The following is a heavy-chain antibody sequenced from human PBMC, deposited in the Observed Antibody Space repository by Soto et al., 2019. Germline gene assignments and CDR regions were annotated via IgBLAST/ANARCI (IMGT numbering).Heavy chain of an antibody. J-gene: IGHJ6*02. CDR2: INHSGST. D-gene: IGHD2-2*03. CDR3: ASFFGYDSSTSGRYYYGMDV. Sequence: TLSLTCAVYGGSFSGYYWSWIRQPPGKGLEWIGEINHSGSTNYNPSLKSRVTISVDTSKNQFSLKLSSVTAADTAVYYCASFFGYDSSTSGRYYYGMDVWGQGTTVTVSS. CDR1: GGSFSGYY. V-gene: IGHV4-34*01.